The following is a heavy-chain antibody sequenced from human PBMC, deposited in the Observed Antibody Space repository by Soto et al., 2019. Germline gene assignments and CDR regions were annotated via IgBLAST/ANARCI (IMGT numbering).Heavy chain of an antibody. CDR1: GGSISSGGYY. D-gene: IGHD3-3*01. V-gene: IGHV4-31*03. CDR3: AREWDPYYDFWSGYQPLGAFDI. Sequence: SETLSLTCTVSGGSISSGGYYWSWIRQHPGKGLEWIGYIYYSGSTYYNPSLKSRVTISVDTSKNQFSLKLSSVTAADTAVYYCAREWDPYYDFWSGYQPLGAFDIWGQGTMVTVS. J-gene: IGHJ3*02. CDR2: IYYSGST.